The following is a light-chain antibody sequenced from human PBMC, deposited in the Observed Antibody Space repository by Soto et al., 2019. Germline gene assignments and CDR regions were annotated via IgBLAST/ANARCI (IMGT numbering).Light chain of an antibody. V-gene: IGLV2-11*01. Sequence: QSALTQPRSVSGSPGQSVTISCTGTNSDIGGYNYVSWYQQHPGKAPNVMIYDVSRRPSGVPDRFSGSKSGNTASLTISGLQAEDEADYSCCSYAGTYNFWVFGGGTKLAVL. CDR1: NSDIGGYNY. J-gene: IGLJ3*02. CDR2: DVS. CDR3: CSYAGTYNFWV.